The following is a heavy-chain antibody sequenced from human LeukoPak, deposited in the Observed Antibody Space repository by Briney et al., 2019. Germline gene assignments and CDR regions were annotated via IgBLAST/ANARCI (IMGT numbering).Heavy chain of an antibody. D-gene: IGHD3-10*01. CDR3: ARGPVVRGVIITWSYYFDY. CDR1: GGSFSGYY. J-gene: IGHJ4*02. CDR2: INHSGST. Sequence: SETLSLTCAVYGGSFSGYYWSWIRQPPGKGLEWIGEINHSGSTNYNPSLKSRVTISVDTSKNQFSLKLSSVTAADTAVYYCARGPVVRGVIITWSYYFDYWGQGTLVTVSS. V-gene: IGHV4-34*01.